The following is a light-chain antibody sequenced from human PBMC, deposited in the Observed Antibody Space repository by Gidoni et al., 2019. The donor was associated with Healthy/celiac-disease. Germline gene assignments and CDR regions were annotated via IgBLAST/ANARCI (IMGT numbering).Light chain of an antibody. CDR3: QQSYSTPLT. V-gene: IGKV1-39*01. J-gene: IGKJ4*01. Sequence: DIQMTQSPSSLSASVGDRVTITCRASQSSSSYLNWYQQKPGKAPKLLIYAASSLQSGGPSRFSGSGSGTDFTLTISSLQPEDFATYYCQQSYSTPLTFGGGTKVEIK. CDR1: QSSSSY. CDR2: AAS.